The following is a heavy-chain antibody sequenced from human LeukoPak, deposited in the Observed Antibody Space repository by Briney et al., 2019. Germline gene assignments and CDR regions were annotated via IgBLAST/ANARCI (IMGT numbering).Heavy chain of an antibody. J-gene: IGHJ5*02. CDR1: GFTFSSYA. D-gene: IGHD2-2*01. CDR3: AKYGADTVVVPAAMLGWFDP. CDR2: ISGSGGST. Sequence: GGSLRLSCAASGFTFSSYAMSWVRQAPGKGLEWVSAISGSGGSTYYADSVKGRFTISRDNSKNTLYLQMNSLRAEDTAVYYCAKYGADTVVVPAAMLGWFDPWGQGTLVTVSS. V-gene: IGHV3-23*01.